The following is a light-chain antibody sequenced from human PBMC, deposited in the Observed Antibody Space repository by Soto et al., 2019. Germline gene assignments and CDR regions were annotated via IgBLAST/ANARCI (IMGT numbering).Light chain of an antibody. CDR3: QVWDTGSDQGV. J-gene: IGLJ2*01. CDR2: YDR. CDR1: NIGSKS. Sequence: SYELAQPPSVSVAPGKTASITCGGNNIGSKSVLWYQQKAGQAPVLLIYYDRYRPSGIPERFSGSNSGNTATLTISRVEAGDEADYYCQVWDTGSDQGVFGGGTQLTV. V-gene: IGLV3-21*04.